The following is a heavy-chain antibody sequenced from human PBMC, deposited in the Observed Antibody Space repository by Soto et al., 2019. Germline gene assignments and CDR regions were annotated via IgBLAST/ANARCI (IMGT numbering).Heavy chain of an antibody. CDR2: ISSTTNYI. CDR1: GFTFTRYS. Sequence: EVQLVESGGGLVKPGGSLRLSCAASGFTFTRYSMNWVRQAPGKGLEWVSSISSTTNYIYYGDSMKGRFTISRDNAKNSLYREMNTLRPEATAVYYWAREPEDPTSNFNYWGQGTLVTVS. CDR3: AREPEDPTSNFNY. J-gene: IGHJ4*02. V-gene: IGHV3-21*06.